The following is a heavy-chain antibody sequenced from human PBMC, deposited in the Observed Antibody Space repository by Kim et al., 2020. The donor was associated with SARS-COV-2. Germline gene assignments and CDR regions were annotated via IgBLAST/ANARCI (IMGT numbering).Heavy chain of an antibody. CDR2: ISSSSSYI. V-gene: IGHV3-21*04. CDR1: GFTFSSYS. Sequence: GGSLRLSCAASGFTFSSYSMNWVRQAPGKGLEWVSSISSSSSYIYYADSVKGRFTISRDNAKNSLYLQMNSLRAEDTAVYYCARARGYVYYYDSSGYYGRLDAFDIWGQGTMVTVSS. CDR3: ARARGYVYYYDSSGYYGRLDAFDI. D-gene: IGHD3-22*01. J-gene: IGHJ3*02.